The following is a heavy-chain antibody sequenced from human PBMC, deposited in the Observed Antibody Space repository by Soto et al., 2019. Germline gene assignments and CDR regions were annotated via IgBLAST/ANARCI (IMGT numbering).Heavy chain of an antibody. J-gene: IGHJ6*02. CDR1: GYSFTSYW. D-gene: IGHD2-2*02. V-gene: IGHV5-10-1*01. CDR3: AILAAVPAAISYYYYYGMDV. CDR2: IDPSDSYT. Sequence: PGESLKISCKGSGYSFTSYWISWVRQMPGKGLEWMGRIDPSDSYTNYSPSFQGHVTISADKSISTAYLQWSSLKASDTAMYYCAILAAVPAAISYYYYYGMDVWGQGTTVTVSS.